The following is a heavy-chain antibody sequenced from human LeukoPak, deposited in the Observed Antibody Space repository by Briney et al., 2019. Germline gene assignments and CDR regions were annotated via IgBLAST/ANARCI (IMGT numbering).Heavy chain of an antibody. Sequence: SETLSLTCTVSGGSISSYYWSWIRQPAGKGLEWIGRIYTSGSTNHNPSLKSRVTMSVDTSKNQFSLKLSSVTAADTAVYYCARGGITMVRGVIGYYYYMDVWGKGTTVTVSS. J-gene: IGHJ6*03. D-gene: IGHD3-10*01. CDR1: GGSISSYY. CDR2: IYTSGST. CDR3: ARGGITMVRGVIGYYYYMDV. V-gene: IGHV4-4*07.